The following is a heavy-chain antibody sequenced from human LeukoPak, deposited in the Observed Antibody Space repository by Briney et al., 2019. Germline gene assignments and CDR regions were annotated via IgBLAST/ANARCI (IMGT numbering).Heavy chain of an antibody. V-gene: IGHV3-7*01. CDR3: ARGRSFGGLTVSGFDN. CDR1: GFTFSSYW. Sequence: QPGDSLRLSCAASGFTFSSYWMSWVRQAPGKGLEWVAIIKYDGSEKYSVDSVKGRFTISRDNAKNSLYLQMNSVRAEDTAVYYCARGRSFGGLTVSGFDNWGQGTLVTVSS. J-gene: IGHJ4*02. CDR2: IKYDGSEK. D-gene: IGHD3-16*02.